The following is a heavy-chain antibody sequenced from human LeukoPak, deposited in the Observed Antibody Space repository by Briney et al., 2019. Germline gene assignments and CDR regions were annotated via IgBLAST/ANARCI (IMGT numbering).Heavy chain of an antibody. V-gene: IGHV4-59*01. CDR2: IYYSGST. J-gene: IGHJ2*01. Sequence: SETLSLTCAVYGGSLSGYYWSWIRQPPGKGLEWIGYIYYSGSTNYNPSLKSRVTISVDTSKNQFSLKLSSVTAADTAVYYCARVAGQNWYFDLWGRGTLVTVSS. CDR1: GGSLSGYY. D-gene: IGHD2-21*01. CDR3: ARVAGQNWYFDL.